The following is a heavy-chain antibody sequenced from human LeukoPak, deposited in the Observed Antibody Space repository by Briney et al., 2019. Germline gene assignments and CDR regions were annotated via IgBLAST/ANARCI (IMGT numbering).Heavy chain of an antibody. V-gene: IGHV1-18*01. CDR1: GYTFTSYG. Sequence: GASVKVSCKASGYTFTSYGISWVRQAPGQGLEWMGWISAYNGNTNYAQKLQGRVTMTTDTSTSTAYMGLRSLRSDDTAVYYCARDLSDELWFGESLRDYGMDVWGQGTTVTVSS. D-gene: IGHD3-10*01. CDR3: ARDLSDELWFGESLRDYGMDV. CDR2: ISAYNGNT. J-gene: IGHJ6*02.